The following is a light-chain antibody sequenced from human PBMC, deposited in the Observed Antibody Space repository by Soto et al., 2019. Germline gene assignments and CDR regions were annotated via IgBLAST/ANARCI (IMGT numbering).Light chain of an antibody. CDR3: QQYNSYP. CDR2: DAS. CDR1: QSISSW. Sequence: DIQMTQSPSTLSASVGDRVTITCRASQSISSWLAWYQQKPGKAPKLLINDASSLESGVPSRFSGRGTGTEFTLTISSLQPDDFATYYCQQYNSYPFGQGTKVEIK. J-gene: IGKJ1*01. V-gene: IGKV1-5*01.